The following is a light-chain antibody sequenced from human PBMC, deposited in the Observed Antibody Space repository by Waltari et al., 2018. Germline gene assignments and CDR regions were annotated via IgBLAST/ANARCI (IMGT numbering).Light chain of an antibody. Sequence: DIQMTQSPSTLSASVGVRVTITCRASQSISSWLAWYQQKPGKAPKLLIYKASSLESGVPSRFSGSGSGTEFTLTISSLQPDDFATYYCQQYNSYQYTFGQGTKLEIK. V-gene: IGKV1-5*03. J-gene: IGKJ2*01. CDR1: QSISSW. CDR2: KAS. CDR3: QQYNSYQYT.